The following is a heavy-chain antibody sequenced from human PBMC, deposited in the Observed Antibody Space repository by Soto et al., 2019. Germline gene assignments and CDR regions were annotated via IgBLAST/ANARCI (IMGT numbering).Heavy chain of an antibody. CDR1: GGSISSGGYY. D-gene: IGHD6-13*01. CDR2: IYYSGST. V-gene: IGHV4-31*03. CDR3: ARARQQPRGNLRAGWFDP. Sequence: PSETLSLTCTVSGGSISSGGYYWSWIRQHPGKGLEWIGYIYYSGSTYYNPSLKSRVTISVDTSKNQFSLKLSSVTAADTAVYYCARARQQPRGNLRAGWFDPWGQGTLVTVSS. J-gene: IGHJ5*02.